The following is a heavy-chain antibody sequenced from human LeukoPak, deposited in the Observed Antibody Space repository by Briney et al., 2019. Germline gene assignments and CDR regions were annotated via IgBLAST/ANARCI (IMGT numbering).Heavy chain of an antibody. J-gene: IGHJ4*02. CDR1: GFTFSSYG. CDR3: TTDLTVVRGVVH. Sequence: GGSLRLSCAASGFTFSSYGMHWVRQAPGKGLEWVGRIKSKTDGGTTDYAAPVKGRFTISRDDSKNTLYLQMNSLKTEDTAVYYCTTDLTVVRGVVHWGQGTLVTVSS. V-gene: IGHV3-15*01. D-gene: IGHD3-10*01. CDR2: IKSKTDGGTT.